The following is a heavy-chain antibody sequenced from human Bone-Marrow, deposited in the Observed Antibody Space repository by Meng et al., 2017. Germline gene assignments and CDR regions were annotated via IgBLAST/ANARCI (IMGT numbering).Heavy chain of an antibody. D-gene: IGHD3-22*01. CDR2: ISSSGSTI. Sequence: GESLKISCAASGFTFSSYEMNWVRQAPGKGLEWVSYISSSGSTIYYADSVKGRFTISRDNAKNSLYLQMNSLRAEDTAVYYCARVGSGSSGYVYVGYWGQGTLVTVPS. CDR3: ARVGSGSSGYVYVGY. V-gene: IGHV3-48*03. J-gene: IGHJ4*02. CDR1: GFTFSSYE.